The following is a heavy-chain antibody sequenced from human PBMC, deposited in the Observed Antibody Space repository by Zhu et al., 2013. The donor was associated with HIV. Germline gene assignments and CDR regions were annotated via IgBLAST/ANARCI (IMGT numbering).Heavy chain of an antibody. CDR3: ARDVGIVGTTRYYYYMDV. CDR1: GYTFTGYY. Sequence: QVQLVQSGAEVKKPGASVKVSCKASGYTFTGYYMHWVRQAPGQGLEWMGWINPNSGGTNYAQKCQGRVTMTRDTSISTAYMEVSRLRSDDTAVYFCARDVGIVGTTRYYYYMDVVGQRDHGHRLL. J-gene: IGHJ6*03. D-gene: IGHD1-26*01. CDR2: INPNSGGT. V-gene: IGHV1-2*02.